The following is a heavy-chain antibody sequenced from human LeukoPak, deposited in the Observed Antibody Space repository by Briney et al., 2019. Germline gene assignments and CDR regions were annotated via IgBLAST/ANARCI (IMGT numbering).Heavy chain of an antibody. V-gene: IGHV4-59*01. J-gene: IGHJ4*02. CDR3: ATAAGSGRDY. D-gene: IGHD6-13*01. Sequence: SETLSLTCTVFGGSISSYYWSWIRQPPGKGLEWIGYIYYSGSTNYNPSLKSRVTISVDTSKNQFSLKLSSVTAADTAVYYCATAAGSGRDYWGQGTLVTVSS. CDR2: IYYSGST. CDR1: GGSISSYY.